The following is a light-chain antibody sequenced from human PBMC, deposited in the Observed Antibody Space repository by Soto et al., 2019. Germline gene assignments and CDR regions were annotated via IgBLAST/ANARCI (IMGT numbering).Light chain of an antibody. Sequence: TQSPATLSVSPGEGVTLSFRASQTIKNLLAWYQQRPGQSPRLLFYYASTRATGVPARFSGSGSGTEFTLAISSLQSEDFATYYCQQYHNWPITFGQGTRLEIK. V-gene: IGKV3-15*01. CDR3: QQYHNWPIT. J-gene: IGKJ5*01. CDR2: YAS. CDR1: QTIKNL.